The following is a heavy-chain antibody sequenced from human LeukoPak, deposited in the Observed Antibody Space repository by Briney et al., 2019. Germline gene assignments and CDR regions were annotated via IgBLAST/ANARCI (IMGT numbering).Heavy chain of an antibody. CDR3: ARGWATIPD. CDR2: IPDDGSET. CDR1: GFNFSINW. V-gene: IGHV3-7*01. D-gene: IGHD5-24*01. J-gene: IGHJ1*01. Sequence: PGGSLRLSCSASGFNFSINWMTWVRQAPGKGLEWVANIPDDGSETNYVDSVKGRFIISRDNAKNSLSLQMNSLREEDTALYYCARGWATIPDWGQGTLVTVFS.